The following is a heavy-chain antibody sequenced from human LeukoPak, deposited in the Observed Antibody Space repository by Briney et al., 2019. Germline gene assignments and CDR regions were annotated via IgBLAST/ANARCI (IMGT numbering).Heavy chain of an antibody. J-gene: IGHJ4*02. D-gene: IGHD2-15*01. Sequence: PGGSLRLSCAASGFTFRSYAMHWVRQAPGKGLEWVAVISHDEIEKSYGASVKGRFTISRDNSKNTLYLQMSSLRPDDMAVYYCARASIPLRRLLYYIDYWGQGTLLTVSS. CDR1: GFTFRSYA. CDR3: ARASIPLRRLLYYIDY. CDR2: ISHDEIEK. V-gene: IGHV3-30*04.